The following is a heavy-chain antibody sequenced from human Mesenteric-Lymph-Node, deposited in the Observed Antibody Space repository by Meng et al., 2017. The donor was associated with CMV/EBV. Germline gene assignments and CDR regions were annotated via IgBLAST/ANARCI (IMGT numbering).Heavy chain of an antibody. CDR3: ARVEVATLGYCSSTSCSFDY. CDR2: ISAYNGNT. J-gene: IGHJ4*02. CDR1: GYTFTGYY. D-gene: IGHD2-2*01. V-gene: IGHV1-18*04. Sequence: ASVKVSCKASGYTFTGYYMHWVRQAPGQGLEWMGWISAYNGNTNYAQKLQGRVTMTTDTSTSTAYMELRSLRSDDTAVYYCARVEVATLGYCSSTSCSFDYWGQGTLVTVSS.